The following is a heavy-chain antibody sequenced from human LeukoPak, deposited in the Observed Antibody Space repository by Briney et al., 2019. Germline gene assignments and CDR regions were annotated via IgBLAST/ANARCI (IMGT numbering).Heavy chain of an antibody. CDR2: ISSGGGTM. CDR1: GFTFSSYD. V-gene: IGHV3-48*03. J-gene: IGHJ3*02. Sequence: PGGSLRLSCVASGFTFSSYDMNWVRQAPGKGLEWVSFISSGGGTMFYADSLKGRVTISRDNAKNSLYLHMNSLRAEDTAVYYCSRDSGPNGFDIWGQGTMVTVSS. D-gene: IGHD1-26*01. CDR3: SRDSGPNGFDI.